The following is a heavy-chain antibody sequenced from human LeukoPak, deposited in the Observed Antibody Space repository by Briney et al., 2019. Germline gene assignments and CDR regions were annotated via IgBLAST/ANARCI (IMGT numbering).Heavy chain of an antibody. V-gene: IGHV3-23*01. Sequence: GGSLRLSCAASGFTFEDYAMHWVRHAAGRGVEWVSAISGSGGSTYDADSVKRRFTISRDDDKTTLYLQMNSLRADDAAEYYCAKGAVSSGSYEEIYYQGQGALVTACS. CDR1: GFTFEDYA. J-gene: IGHJ4*02. CDR3: AKGAVSSGSYEEIYY. CDR2: ISGSGGST. D-gene: IGHD3-10*01.